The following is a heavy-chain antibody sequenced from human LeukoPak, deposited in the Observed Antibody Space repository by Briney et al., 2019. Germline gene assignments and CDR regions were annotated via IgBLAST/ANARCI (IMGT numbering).Heavy chain of an antibody. D-gene: IGHD2-2*01. V-gene: IGHV1-69*02. Sequence: ASVKVSCKASGYTFTGYYMHWVRQAPGQGLEWMGRIIPILGIANYAQKFQGRVTITADKSTSTAYMELSSLRSEDTAVYYCARAVCSSTSCYSAFDIWGQGTMVTVSS. CDR2: IIPILGIA. CDR3: ARAVCSSTSCYSAFDI. CDR1: GYTFTGYY. J-gene: IGHJ3*02.